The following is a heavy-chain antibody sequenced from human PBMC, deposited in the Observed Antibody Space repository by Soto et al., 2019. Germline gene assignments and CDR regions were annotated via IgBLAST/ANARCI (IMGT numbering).Heavy chain of an antibody. CDR1: GGSIRGDY. Sequence: SETLSLTCTVSGGSIRGDYWCWIRQPPGKGREGSGEMYKTGRTVYNPSFKSRVTISVDTAKNQFSLKLNSVTAADTAGCYCGRILPYDSSGYVGFDYWGQGTLVTVSS. CDR3: GRILPYDSSGYVGFDY. D-gene: IGHD3-22*01. J-gene: IGHJ4*02. CDR2: MYKTGRT. V-gene: IGHV4-59*01.